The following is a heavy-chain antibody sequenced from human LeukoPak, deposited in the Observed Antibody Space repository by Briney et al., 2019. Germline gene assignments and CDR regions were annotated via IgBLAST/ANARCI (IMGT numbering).Heavy chain of an antibody. Sequence: GGSLRLSCAASGFTFSSCWMTWVRQAPGKGLEWVGNIKQDGDEKYYVDSVKGRFSISRDNAKNSVYLQVNSLRAEDTAVYYCARLMGERSLFDYWGQGVLVTVSS. D-gene: IGHD1-26*01. J-gene: IGHJ4*02. CDR3: ARLMGERSLFDY. CDR2: IKQDGDEK. V-gene: IGHV3-7*02. CDR1: GFTFSSCW.